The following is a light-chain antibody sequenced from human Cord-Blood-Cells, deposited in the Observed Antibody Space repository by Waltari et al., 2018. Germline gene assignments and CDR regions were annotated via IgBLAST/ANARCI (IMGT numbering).Light chain of an antibody. V-gene: IGLV2-14*01. Sequence: QSALTQPASVSGSPGQSITISCTGTSRDVVGMNYISWHQQRPGKAPKLKIYDVSKRPSGVSIRFSGSKSGNTASLTISGLQAEDEADDYCSSYTRSSTYVFGTGTKVTVL. J-gene: IGLJ1*01. CDR2: DVS. CDR1: SRDVVGMNY. CDR3: SSYTRSSTYV.